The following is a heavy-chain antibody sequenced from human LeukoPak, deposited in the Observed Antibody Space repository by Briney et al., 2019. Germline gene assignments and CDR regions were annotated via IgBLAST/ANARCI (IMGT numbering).Heavy chain of an antibody. D-gene: IGHD3-10*01. J-gene: IGHJ4*02. CDR3: ARDGIWFGELFPLDY. Sequence: GGSLRLSCAASGFTVSSNYMSWVRQAPGKGLEWVSVIYSGGSTYYADSVKGRFTISRDNSKNTLYLQMTSLRAEDTAVYYCARDGIWFGELFPLDYWGQGTLVTVSS. V-gene: IGHV3-66*01. CDR1: GFTVSSNY. CDR2: IYSGGST.